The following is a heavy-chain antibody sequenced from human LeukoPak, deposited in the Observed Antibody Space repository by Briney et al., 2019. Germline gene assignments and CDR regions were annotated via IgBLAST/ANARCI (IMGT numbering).Heavy chain of an antibody. CDR3: ARGHSSSWYYFDY. Sequence: SQTLSLTCTVSGGSISSGSYYWSWIRQPAGKGLEWIGRIYTSGSTNYNPSLKSRVTISVDTSKNQFSLKLSSVTAADTAVYYCARGHSSSWYYFDYWGQGTLVTVSS. D-gene: IGHD6-13*01. J-gene: IGHJ4*02. CDR2: IYTSGST. V-gene: IGHV4-61*02. CDR1: GGSISSGSYY.